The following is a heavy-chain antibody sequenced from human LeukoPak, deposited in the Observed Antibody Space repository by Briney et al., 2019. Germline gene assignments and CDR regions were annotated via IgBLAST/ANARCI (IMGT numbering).Heavy chain of an antibody. D-gene: IGHD3-22*01. V-gene: IGHV3-74*01. J-gene: IGHJ4*02. Sequence: PGGSLRLSCAASGFTFSSYWMHWVRQAPGKGLVWVSRINSDGSSTSYADSVKGRFTISRDNAKNSLYLQMNSLRAEDTAVYYCARGYYDNSGYYFPFDFWGQGTLVTVSS. CDR2: INSDGSST. CDR3: ARGYYDNSGYYFPFDF. CDR1: GFTFSSYW.